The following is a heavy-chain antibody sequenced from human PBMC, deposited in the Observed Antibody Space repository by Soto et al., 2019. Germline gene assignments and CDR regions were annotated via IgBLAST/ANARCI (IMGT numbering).Heavy chain of an antibody. Sequence: EVQLVESGGGLVKPGGSLDFPVEASGFPSGSISWNWFARPQGRGRGWSSSISSSSSYIYYADSVKGRFTISRDNAKNSLYLQMNSLRAEDTAVYYCARVSYGAQKGGGMDVWGQGTTVTVSS. CDR3: ARVSYGAQKGGGMDV. V-gene: IGHV3-21*01. D-gene: IGHD4-17*01. CDR2: ISSSSSYI. J-gene: IGHJ6*02. CDR1: GFPSGSIS.